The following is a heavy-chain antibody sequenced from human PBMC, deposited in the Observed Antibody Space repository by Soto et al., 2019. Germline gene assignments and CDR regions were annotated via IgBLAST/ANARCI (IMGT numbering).Heavy chain of an antibody. J-gene: IGHJ5*02. CDR2: INHSGST. CDR3: ARGPLCSGGSCYSIRWFDP. V-gene: IGHV4-34*01. D-gene: IGHD2-15*01. Sequence: SETLSLTCAVYGGSFSGYYWSWIRQPPGKGLEWIGEINHSGSTNYNPSLKSRVTISVDTSKNQFSLKLSSVTAADTAVYYCARGPLCSGGSCYSIRWFDPWGQGTLVTVSS. CDR1: GGSFSGYY.